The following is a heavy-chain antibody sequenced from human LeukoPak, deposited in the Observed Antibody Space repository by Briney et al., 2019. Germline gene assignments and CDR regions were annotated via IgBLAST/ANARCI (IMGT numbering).Heavy chain of an antibody. J-gene: IGHJ3*02. CDR1: GFTFSSYS. CDR2: ISSSSSTI. D-gene: IGHD3-3*01. V-gene: IGHV3-48*01. CDR3: AGRYDFWSGYHPLDAFDI. Sequence: GGSLRLSCAASGFTFSSYSMNWVRQAPGKGLEWVSYISSSSSTIYHADSVKGRFTISRDNAKNSLYLQMNSLRAEDTAVYYCAGRYDFWSGYHPLDAFDIWGQGTMVTVSS.